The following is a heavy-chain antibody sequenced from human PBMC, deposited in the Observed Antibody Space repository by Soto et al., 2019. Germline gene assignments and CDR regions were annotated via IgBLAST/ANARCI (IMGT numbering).Heavy chain of an antibody. CDR2: ISSSSSTI. V-gene: IGHV3-48*02. CDR3: ARPLTRYYYDSSGYAFDY. CDR1: GFTFSSYS. J-gene: IGHJ4*02. Sequence: GGSLRLSCAASGFTFSSYSMNWVRQAPGKGLEWVSYISSSSSTIYYADSVKGRFTISRDNAKNSLYLQMNSLRDEDTAVYYCARPLTRYYYDSSGYAFDYWGQGTLVTVSS. D-gene: IGHD3-22*01.